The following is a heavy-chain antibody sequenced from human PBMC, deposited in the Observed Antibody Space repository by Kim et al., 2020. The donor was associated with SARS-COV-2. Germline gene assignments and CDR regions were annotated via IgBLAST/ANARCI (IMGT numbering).Heavy chain of an antibody. CDR1: GGSFSGYY. CDR2: INHSGST. CDR3: ARGLWLRVY. V-gene: IGHV4-34*01. J-gene: IGHJ1*01. D-gene: IGHD5-18*01. Sequence: SETLSLTCAVYGGSFSGYYWSWIRQPPGKGLEWIGEINHSGSTNYNPSLKSRVTISVDTSKNQFSLKLSSVTAADTAVYYCARGLWLRVYLGQGTLVTVS.